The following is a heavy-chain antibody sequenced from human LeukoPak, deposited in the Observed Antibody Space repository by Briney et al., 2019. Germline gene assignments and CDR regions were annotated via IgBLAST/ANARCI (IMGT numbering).Heavy chain of an antibody. V-gene: IGHV4-61*02. CDR3: ARARMGIAAPFDY. J-gene: IGHJ4*02. D-gene: IGHD6-6*01. CDR1: GGSISSGSYY. Sequence: NPSQTLSLTCTVSGGSISSGSYYWSWIRQPAGKGLEWIGRFYTSGSTNYNPSLKSRVTISVDTSKNHFSLKLRSVTAADTAVYYCARARMGIAAPFDYWGQGTLVTVSS. CDR2: FYTSGST.